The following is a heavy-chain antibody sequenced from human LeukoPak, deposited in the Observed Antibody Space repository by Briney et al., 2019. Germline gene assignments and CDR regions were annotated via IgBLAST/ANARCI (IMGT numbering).Heavy chain of an antibody. J-gene: IGHJ4*02. Sequence: SETLSLTCTVSGGSISSYYWSWIRQPPGKGLEWIGYIYYSGRTNYNPSLKSRVTKSVDTSNNQFSLKLSSMTAADTAVYYCARVKRPYYYFDYWGQGTLVTVSS. V-gene: IGHV4-59*01. D-gene: IGHD1-26*01. CDR2: IYYSGRT. CDR3: ARVKRPYYYFDY. CDR1: GGSISSYY.